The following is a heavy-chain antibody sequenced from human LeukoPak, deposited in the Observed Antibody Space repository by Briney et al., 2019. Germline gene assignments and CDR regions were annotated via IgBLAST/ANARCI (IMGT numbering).Heavy chain of an antibody. V-gene: IGHV1-2*02. CDR2: INPNSGGT. D-gene: IGHD1-26*01. CDR1: GYTFTGYY. CDR3: ARGMEPYYYMDV. J-gene: IGHJ6*03. Sequence: GASVKVSCKASGYTFTGYYMHWIRQAPGHGLEWMAWINPNSGGTNSAQKFQGRVTMTRDTSTSTAYMELGSLTFDDTAVYYCARGMEPYYYMDVWGKGTTVTVSS.